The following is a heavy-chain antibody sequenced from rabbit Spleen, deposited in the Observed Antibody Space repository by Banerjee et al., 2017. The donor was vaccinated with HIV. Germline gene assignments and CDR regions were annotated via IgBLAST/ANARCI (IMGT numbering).Heavy chain of an antibody. CDR3: ARGDSVSNWGLGL. V-gene: IGHV1S45*01. Sequence: QEQLEESGGGLVQPEGSLTLTCTASGFSFSSSYYMCWVRQAPGKGLEWIACIDAGSGGSTYYASWTKGRFTISRASSTTVTLQVPSLTVADTATYFCARGDSVSNWGLGLRGPGTLVTVS. CDR1: GFSFSSSYY. D-gene: IGHD4-2*01. J-gene: IGHJ4*01. CDR2: IDAGSGGST.